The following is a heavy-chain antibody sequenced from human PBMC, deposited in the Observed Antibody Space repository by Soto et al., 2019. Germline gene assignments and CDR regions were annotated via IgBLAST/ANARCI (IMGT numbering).Heavy chain of an antibody. CDR3: ARDSPSITMIVVVIPSPISGMAV. V-gene: IGHV3-30-3*01. Sequence: QVQLVESGGGVVQPGRSLRLSCAASGFTFSSYAMHWVRQAPGKGLEWVAVISYDGSNKYYADSVKGRFTISRDNSKNTLYLQMNSLRAEVTAVYYCARDSPSITMIVVVIPSPISGMAVWGQGTTVTVSS. CDR1: GFTFSSYA. J-gene: IGHJ6*02. CDR2: ISYDGSNK. D-gene: IGHD3-22*01.